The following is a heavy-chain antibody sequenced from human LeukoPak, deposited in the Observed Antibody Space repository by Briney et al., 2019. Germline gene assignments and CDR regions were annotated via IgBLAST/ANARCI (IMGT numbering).Heavy chain of an antibody. J-gene: IGHJ4*02. CDR2: INPSGGST. CDR1: GYTFTGYY. D-gene: IGHD3-22*01. Sequence: ASVKVPCKASGYTFTGYYMHWVRQAPGQGLEWMGIINPSGGSTSYAQKFQGRVTMTRDMSTSTVYMELSSLRSEDTAVYYCARDGTSITMIVVGFDYWGQGTLVTVSS. CDR3: ARDGTSITMIVVGFDY. V-gene: IGHV1-46*01.